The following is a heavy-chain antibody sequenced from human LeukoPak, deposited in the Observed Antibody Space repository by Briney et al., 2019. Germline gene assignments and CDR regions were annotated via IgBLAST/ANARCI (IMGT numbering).Heavy chain of an antibody. Sequence: KPSETLSLTCTVSGGSISSYYWSWIRQPPGKGLEWIGDIYYSGSTNYNPSLKSRVTISVDTSKNQFSLKLSSVTAADTAVYYCARGPAAGGDNWGQGTLVTVSS. CDR3: ARGPAAGGDN. V-gene: IGHV4-59*08. J-gene: IGHJ4*02. CDR2: IYYSGST. CDR1: GGSISSYY. D-gene: IGHD2-15*01.